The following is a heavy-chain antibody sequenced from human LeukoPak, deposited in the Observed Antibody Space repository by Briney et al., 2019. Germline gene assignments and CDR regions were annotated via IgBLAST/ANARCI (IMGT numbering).Heavy chain of an antibody. CDR3: SSSLWVAATPGKNFDY. V-gene: IGHV3-73*01. J-gene: IGHJ4*02. CDR1: GFTFSGSA. Sequence: GGSLRLSCAASGFTFSGSAVHWVRQASGKGLEWVGRIRSKANSYATAYAASVKGRFTISRDDSKNTAYLQMNSLKTEDTAVYYCSSSLWVAATPGKNFDYWGQGTLVTVSS. D-gene: IGHD2-15*01. CDR2: IRSKANSYAT.